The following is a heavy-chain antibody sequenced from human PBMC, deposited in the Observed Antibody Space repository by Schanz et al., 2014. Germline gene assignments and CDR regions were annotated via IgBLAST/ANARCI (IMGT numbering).Heavy chain of an antibody. CDR2: IHTGNT. D-gene: IGHD3-10*01. J-gene: IGHJ3*02. Sequence: QVQLVQSGAEVKKPGASVKVSCQASGYTFAGHAVHWVRQAPGQGPEWVGWIHTGNTQYAQKFQGRVNMTRDTVTTTVHLELTRLRTDDTAIYYCARVHIATYHYNSPGAFDIWGQGTMVTVSP. CDR3: ARVHIATYHYNSPGAFDI. CDR1: GYTFAGHA. V-gene: IGHV1-3*04.